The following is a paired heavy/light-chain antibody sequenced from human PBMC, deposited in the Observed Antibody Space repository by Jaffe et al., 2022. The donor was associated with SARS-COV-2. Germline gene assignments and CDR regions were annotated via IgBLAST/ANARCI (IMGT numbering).Heavy chain of an antibody. Sequence: QVQLQESGPGLVKPSETLSLTCAVSSGSISSHYWSWIRQPPGKGLEWIGYIYYNGNTNYNPSLKSRVTISVDTSKNRFSLKLSSMTAADTAVYFCAREGAYYSGSGSGRPLDYWGQGTLVTVSS. CDR2: IYYNGNT. CDR1: SGSISSHY. CDR3: AREGAYYSGSGSGRPLDY. D-gene: IGHD3-10*01. J-gene: IGHJ4*02. V-gene: IGHV4-59*11.
Light chain of an antibody. CDR3: QQYYSTPRT. V-gene: IGKV4-1*01. Sequence: DIVMTQSPDSLAVSPGERATINCESSQSVLYSSNNKNYLAWYQQKPGQPPKLLIYWASTRESGVPDRFSGSGSGTDFTLTISSLQAEDVAVYYCQQYYSTPRTFGQGTKVEI. CDR1: QSVLYSSNNKNY. J-gene: IGKJ1*01. CDR2: WAS.